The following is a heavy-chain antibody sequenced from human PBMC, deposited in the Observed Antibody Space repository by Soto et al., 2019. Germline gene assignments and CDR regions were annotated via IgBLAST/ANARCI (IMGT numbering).Heavy chain of an antibody. V-gene: IGHV5-51*01. D-gene: IGHD6-13*01. CDR2: IYPGDSDT. CDR3: ARQGMAAAGTDPNYYYYGMDV. J-gene: IGHJ6*02. CDR1: GYSFTSYW. Sequence: GESLKISCKGSGYSFTSYWVGWVRQMPGKGLEWMGIIYPGDSDTRYSPSFQGQVTISADKSISTAYLQWSSLKASDTAMYYCARQGMAAAGTDPNYYYYGMDVWGQGTTVTVSS.